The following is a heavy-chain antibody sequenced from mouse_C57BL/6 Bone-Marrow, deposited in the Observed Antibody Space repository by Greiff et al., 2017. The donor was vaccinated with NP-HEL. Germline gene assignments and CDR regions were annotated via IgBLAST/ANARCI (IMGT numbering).Heavy chain of an antibody. D-gene: IGHD4-1*01. V-gene: IGHV5-4*03. J-gene: IGHJ2*01. Sequence: EVKLMESGGGLVKPGGSLKLSCAASGFTFSSYAMSWVRQTPEKRLEWVATISDGGSYTYYPANVKGRFTISRDNAKNNLYLQMSHLKSEDTAMYYCARTGAYFDYWGQGTTLTVSS. CDR1: GFTFSSYA. CDR3: ARTGAYFDY. CDR2: ISDGGSYT.